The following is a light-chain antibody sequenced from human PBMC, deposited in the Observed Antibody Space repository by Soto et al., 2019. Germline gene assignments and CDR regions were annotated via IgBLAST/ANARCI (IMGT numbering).Light chain of an antibody. CDR1: QSVSSN. Sequence: EIVMTQSPATLSVSPGERATLSCRASQSVSSNLAWYQQKPGQAPRLLIYGASTRATGIPARFSGSGSGTEFTLTIRSLQSEDFAVYYCQQYNNWSWTFGQGTKV. J-gene: IGKJ1*01. CDR2: GAS. CDR3: QQYNNWSWT. V-gene: IGKV3-15*01.